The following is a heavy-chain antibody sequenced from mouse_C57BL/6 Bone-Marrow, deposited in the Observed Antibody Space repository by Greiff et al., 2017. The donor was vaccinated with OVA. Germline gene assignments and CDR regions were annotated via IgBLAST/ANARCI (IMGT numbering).Heavy chain of an antibody. CDR3: ARAGDGYAYFDY. D-gene: IGHD2-2*01. J-gene: IGHJ2*01. V-gene: IGHV3-5*01. Sequence: VQLKESGPGLVKPSQTVFLTCTVTGISITTGNYRWSWIRQFPGNKLEWIGYIYYSGTITYNPSLTSRTTSTRDTPKNQFFLEMNSLTAEDTATYYCARAGDGYAYFDYWGQGTTLTVSS. CDR1: GISITTGNYR. CDR2: IYYSGTI.